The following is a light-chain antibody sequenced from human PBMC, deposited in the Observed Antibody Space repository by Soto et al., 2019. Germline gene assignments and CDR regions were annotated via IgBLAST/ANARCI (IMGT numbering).Light chain of an antibody. Sequence: SYELTQPPSVSVSPGQTANITCSGDKLGDKYACWYQQKPGQSPTLVIYQNNKRPSGIPERFSGFKSGNTATLTISGTQAMDEADYYCQAWDSSIAFVFGTGTKVTVL. V-gene: IGLV3-1*01. J-gene: IGLJ1*01. CDR3: QAWDSSIAFV. CDR1: KLGDKY. CDR2: QNN.